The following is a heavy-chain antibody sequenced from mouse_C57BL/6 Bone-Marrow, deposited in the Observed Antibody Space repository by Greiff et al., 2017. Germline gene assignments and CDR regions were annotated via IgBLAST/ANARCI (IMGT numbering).Heavy chain of an antibody. Sequence: EVQLKQSGPELVKPGASVKISCKASGYSFTDYNMNWVKQSNGKSLEWIGVINPNYGTTSYNQKFKGKATLTVEQSSSTAYMQLNSRTSEDAAVYYCARRWEQGYGWDYWGQGTTLTVSS. D-gene: IGHD1-1*02. J-gene: IGHJ2*01. CDR2: INPNYGTT. CDR3: ARRWEQGYGWDY. CDR1: GYSFTDYN. V-gene: IGHV1-39*01.